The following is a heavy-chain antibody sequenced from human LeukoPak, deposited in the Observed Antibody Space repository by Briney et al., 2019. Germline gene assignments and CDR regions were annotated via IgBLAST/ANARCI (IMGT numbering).Heavy chain of an antibody. Sequence: SQTLSLTCAISGDSVSSNSAAWNWIRQSPSRGLEWLGRTYYRSKWYNDYAVSVKSRITINPDTSKNQFSLQLNSVTPEDTAVYYCARVDTAKTNYYYGMDVWGQGTTVTVSS. CDR3: ARVDTAKTNYYYGMDV. V-gene: IGHV6-1*01. CDR2: TYYRSKWYN. D-gene: IGHD5-18*01. J-gene: IGHJ6*02. CDR1: GDSVSSNSAA.